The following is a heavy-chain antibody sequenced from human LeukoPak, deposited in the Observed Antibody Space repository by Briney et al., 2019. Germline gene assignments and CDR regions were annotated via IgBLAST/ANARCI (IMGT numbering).Heavy chain of an antibody. CDR3: AREPLPAAIRGVHGWFDP. Sequence: ASVKVSCKASGGTFSSYAISWVRQAPGQGLEWMGGIIPIFGTANYAQKLQGRVTITADESTSTAYMELSSLRSEDTAVYYCAREPLPAAIRGVHGWFDPWGQGTLVTVSS. D-gene: IGHD2-2*02. V-gene: IGHV1-69*13. CDR2: IIPIFGTA. CDR1: GGTFSSYA. J-gene: IGHJ5*02.